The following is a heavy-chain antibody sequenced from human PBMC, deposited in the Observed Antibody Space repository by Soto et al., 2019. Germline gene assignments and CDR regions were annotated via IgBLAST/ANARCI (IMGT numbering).Heavy chain of an antibody. CDR1: GGSISSGDYY. D-gene: IGHD2-15*01. CDR3: ARYCSGGSCYEGRSSLFDY. V-gene: IGHV4-30-4*01. J-gene: IGHJ4*02. CDR2: IYYSGST. Sequence: QVQLQESGPGLVKPSQTLSLTCTVSGGSISSGDYYWSWLRQPPGKGLEWIGDIYYSGSTYYNPSLKSRVTISVDTSKNQFSLKLSSVTAADTAVYYCARYCSGGSCYEGRSSLFDYWGQGTLVTVSS.